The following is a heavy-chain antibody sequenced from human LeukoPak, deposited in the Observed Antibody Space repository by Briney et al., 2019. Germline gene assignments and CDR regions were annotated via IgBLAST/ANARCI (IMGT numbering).Heavy chain of an antibody. V-gene: IGHV1-69*04. Sequence: GASVKVSCKASGGTFSSYAISWVRQAPGQGLEWMGRIIPILGIANYAQKFQGRVTITADKSTSTAYMELSSLRSEDTAVHYCARNGDREQPYYFDYWGQGTLVTVSS. CDR1: GGTFSSYA. CDR2: IIPILGIA. CDR3: ARNGDREQPYYFDY. D-gene: IGHD1-26*01. J-gene: IGHJ4*02.